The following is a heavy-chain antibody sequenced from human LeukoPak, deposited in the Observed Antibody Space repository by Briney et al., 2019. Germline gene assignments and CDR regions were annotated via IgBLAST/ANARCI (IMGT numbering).Heavy chain of an antibody. Sequence: SETLTLTCTVSGDSISSYYWSWIRQPPGKGLEWIGYLSYSGTSNYNPSLKSRLTISIDTSNNQFSLKLTSVTAADTAVYFCARGVNWIDPWGREPWSPSPQ. CDR2: LSYSGTS. CDR1: GDSISSYY. CDR3: ARGVNWIDP. V-gene: IGHV4-59*01. D-gene: IGHD6-6*01. J-gene: IGHJ5*02.